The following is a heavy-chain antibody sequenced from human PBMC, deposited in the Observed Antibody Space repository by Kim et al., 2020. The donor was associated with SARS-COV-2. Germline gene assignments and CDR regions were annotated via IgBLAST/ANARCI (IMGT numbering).Heavy chain of an antibody. CDR2: ISSSSSSI. V-gene: IGHV3-21*01. CDR1: GFTFSSYS. J-gene: IGHJ6*03. CDR3: ARGTNGYEILTGYLPGLSNYYDYYMDF. Sequence: GGSLRLSCAASGFTFSSYSMNWVRQAPGKGLEWVSSISSSSSSIYYADSVKGRFTISRDNAKNSLYLQMNSLRAEDTAVYYCARGTNGYEILTGYLPGLSNYYDYYMDFWGKGTTVTVSS. D-gene: IGHD3-9*01.